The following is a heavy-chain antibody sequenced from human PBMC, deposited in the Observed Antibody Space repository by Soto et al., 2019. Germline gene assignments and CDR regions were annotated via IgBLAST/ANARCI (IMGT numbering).Heavy chain of an antibody. Sequence: EVQLVESGGGLVQPGGSLRLSCAASGFSFSVYSMNWVRQAPGKGLEWVSYISGSSSTIYYADSVKGRFTISRDNAKNSLYLQLSRLSDEDTAIYYCARESSGYPDSWGQGTLVTVSS. J-gene: IGHJ4*02. CDR1: GFSFSVYS. V-gene: IGHV3-48*02. D-gene: IGHD3-22*01. CDR2: ISGSSSTI. CDR3: ARESSGYPDS.